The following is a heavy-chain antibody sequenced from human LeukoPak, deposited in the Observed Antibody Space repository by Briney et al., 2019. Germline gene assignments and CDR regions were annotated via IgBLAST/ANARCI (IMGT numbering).Heavy chain of an antibody. V-gene: IGHV3-21*01. Sequence: GGSLRLSCAASGFTFSSYSMNWVRQAPGKGLEWVSSISSSSSYIYYADSVKGRFTISRDNAKNSLYLQMNSLRAEDTAVYYCARQAHYDILTGYYQYYFDYWGQGTLVTVSS. D-gene: IGHD3-9*01. J-gene: IGHJ4*02. CDR1: GFTFSSYS. CDR3: ARQAHYDILTGYYQYYFDY. CDR2: ISSSSSYI.